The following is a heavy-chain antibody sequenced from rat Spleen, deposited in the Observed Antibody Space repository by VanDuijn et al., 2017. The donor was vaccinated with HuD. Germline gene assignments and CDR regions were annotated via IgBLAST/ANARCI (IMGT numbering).Heavy chain of an antibody. D-gene: IGHD1-3*01. CDR2: MWSGGST. Sequence: QVQLMESGPGLVQPSETLSLTCTVSGFSLTSYNVHWVRQPPGKGLEWLGVMWSGGSTDYNSALKSRLSISRDTSKNQVFLKMNSLQSEDTTTYYCATINYGSYPFDYWGQGVMVTVSS. CDR3: ATINYGSYPFDY. CDR1: GFSLTSYN. V-gene: IGHV2-45*01. J-gene: IGHJ2*01.